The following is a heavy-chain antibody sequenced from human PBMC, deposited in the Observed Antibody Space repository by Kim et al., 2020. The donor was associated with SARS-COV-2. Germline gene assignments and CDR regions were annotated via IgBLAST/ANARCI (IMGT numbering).Heavy chain of an antibody. CDR1: GFTFSTYW. CDR3: SGGGRIAY. Sequence: GGSLRLSCAASGFTFSTYWVYWVRQAPGKGLEWVAKIKQDGSERYYVDSVKGRFTISRDNAKNSLYLQMNSLRADDTAVYFCSGGGRIAYWGQGTLVTVSS. D-gene: IGHD2-15*01. J-gene: IGHJ4*02. V-gene: IGHV3-7*01. CDR2: IKQDGSER.